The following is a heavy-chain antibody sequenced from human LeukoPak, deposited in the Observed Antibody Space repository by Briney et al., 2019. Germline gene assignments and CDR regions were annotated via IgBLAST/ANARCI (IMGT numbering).Heavy chain of an antibody. Sequence: ASVTVSHKPSGYTFTSYYMHWVRQAPGQGLEGMGIIKHSGGSTSYAQKFQGRVTMTRDTSTSTVYMELSSLRSEDTAVYYCAREHTGDDAFDIWGQGQWSPSLQ. J-gene: IGHJ3*02. CDR3: AREHTGDDAFDI. CDR1: GYTFTSYY. D-gene: IGHD1-1*01. CDR2: IKHSGGST. V-gene: IGHV1-46*01.